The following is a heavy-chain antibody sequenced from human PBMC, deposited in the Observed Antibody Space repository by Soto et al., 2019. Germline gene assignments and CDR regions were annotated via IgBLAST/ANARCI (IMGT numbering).Heavy chain of an antibody. CDR1: GFSLTTSGVG. D-gene: IGHD3-22*01. CDR2: IYWDHSE. Sequence: QITLKESGPTLVKPTQTLTLTCTFSGFSLTTSGVGVGWIRQPPGKALEWLALIYWDHSERYSPSLKSRLTITTDTSKNQVVLTLTSMDPVDTATYYCAHTVRWLDFALWGRGTLVTVSS. CDR3: AHTVRWLDFAL. J-gene: IGHJ2*01. V-gene: IGHV2-5*02.